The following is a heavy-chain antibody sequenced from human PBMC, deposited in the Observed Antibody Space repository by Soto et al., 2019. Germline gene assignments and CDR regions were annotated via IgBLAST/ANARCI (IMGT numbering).Heavy chain of an antibody. J-gene: IGHJ4*02. V-gene: IGHV1-69*13. D-gene: IGHD3-22*01. Sequence: SVKVSCKASGGTFSSYAISWVRQAPGQGLEWMGGIIPIFGTANYAQKFQGRVTITADESTSTAYMELSSLRSEDTAVYYCARDVGADYDSSGLDYWGQGPLVTVSS. CDR1: GGTFSSYA. CDR3: ARDVGADYDSSGLDY. CDR2: IIPIFGTA.